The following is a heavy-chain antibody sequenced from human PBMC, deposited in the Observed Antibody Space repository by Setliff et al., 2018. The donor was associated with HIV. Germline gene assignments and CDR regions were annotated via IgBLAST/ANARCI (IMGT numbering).Heavy chain of an antibody. J-gene: IGHJ4*02. Sequence: GASVKVSCKASGGTFSSYGISWVRQAPGQGLEWMGGIIPIFGTTNYAQKFQGKVTITADESTSTAYMELSSLGSDDTAVYYCASRESSSWYADYWGQGTLVTVSS. CDR2: IIPIFGTT. CDR3: ASRESSSWYADY. D-gene: IGHD6-13*01. V-gene: IGHV1-69*13. CDR1: GGTFSSYG.